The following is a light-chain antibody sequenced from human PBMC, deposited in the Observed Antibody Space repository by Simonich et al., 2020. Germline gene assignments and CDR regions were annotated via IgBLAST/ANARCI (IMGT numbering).Light chain of an antibody. CDR1: QSISSW. J-gene: IGKJ2*01. CDR3: QQYNKGYT. CDR2: KAS. V-gene: IGKV1-5*03. Sequence: DIQMTQSPSTLSASVGDRVTITCRASQSISSWLAWYQQKPGKAPKLLSYKASSLESGVPSRFSGSGSGTEFTLTISSLQPDDFATYYCQQYNKGYTFGQGTKLEIK.